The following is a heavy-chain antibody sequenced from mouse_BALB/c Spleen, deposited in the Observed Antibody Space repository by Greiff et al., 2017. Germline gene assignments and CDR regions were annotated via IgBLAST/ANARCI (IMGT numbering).Heavy chain of an antibody. Sequence: VQLVESGAELVRPGTSVKVSCKASGYAFTNYLIEWVKQRPGQGLEWIGVINPGSGGTNYNEKFKGKATLTADKSSSTAYMQLSSLTSDDSAVYFCAREDYDYGSFAYWGQGTLVTVSA. J-gene: IGHJ3*01. CDR3: AREDYDYGSFAY. D-gene: IGHD2-4*01. V-gene: IGHV1-54*01. CDR1: GYAFTNYL. CDR2: INPGSGGT.